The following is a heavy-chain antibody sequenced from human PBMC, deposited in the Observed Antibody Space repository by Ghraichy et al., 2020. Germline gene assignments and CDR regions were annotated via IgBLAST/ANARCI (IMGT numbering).Heavy chain of an antibody. D-gene: IGHD4-17*01. CDR2: IYSGGST. J-gene: IGHJ4*02. V-gene: IGHV3-66*01. CDR3: AREDYGYFDS. Sequence: LSLTCAASGFTVSSNSMSWVRQAPGKGLDWVSVIYSGGSTYYADSVKGRFTISRDNSKNTLYLQMNSLRVDDTALYYCAREDYGYFDSWGQGTLVTVSS. CDR1: GFTVSSNS.